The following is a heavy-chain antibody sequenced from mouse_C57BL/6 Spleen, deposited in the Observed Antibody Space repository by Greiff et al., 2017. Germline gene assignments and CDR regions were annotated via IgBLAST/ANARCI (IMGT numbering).Heavy chain of an antibody. CDR3: ARSEYDCRDAMDY. J-gene: IGHJ4*01. D-gene: IGHD2-13*01. CDR2: INPGGGGT. CDR1: GYAFTSYL. V-gene: IGHV1-54*01. Sequence: VQLQQSGAELVRPGTSVKVSCKASGYAFTSYLIEWVKQRPGQGLEWIGVINPGGGGTNYNEKFKGKATLTADKSSSTAYMQLSSLPSADSAVFLCARSEYDCRDAMDYWGQGTSVTVSS.